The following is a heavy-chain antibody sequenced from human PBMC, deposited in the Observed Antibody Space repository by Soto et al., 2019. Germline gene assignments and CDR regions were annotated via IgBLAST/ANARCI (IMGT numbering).Heavy chain of an antibody. V-gene: IGHV3-23*01. CDR1: GYSFSTYA. Sequence: EVQLLESGGGLVQPGGSLRLSCAASGYSFSTYAMSWVRQAPGKGLEWVSGISAGGGSPFIADSVKGRFINSRDNAKDTLYLQMNSLTGEDTAIYYCVKHAEYQLVSWFDPWGQGTLVTVSS. D-gene: IGHD6-6*01. CDR2: ISAGGGSP. J-gene: IGHJ5*02. CDR3: VKHAEYQLVSWFDP.